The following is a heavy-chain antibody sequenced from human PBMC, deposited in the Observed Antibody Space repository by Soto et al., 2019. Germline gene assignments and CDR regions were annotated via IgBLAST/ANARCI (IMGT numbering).Heavy chain of an antibody. CDR2: VYFSGNT. CDR3: GSVRPSGYVLS. CDR1: GGFLSSNY. D-gene: IGHD6-25*01. V-gene: IGHV4-59*01. J-gene: IGHJ5*02. Sequence: QVQLQESGPGLVKPSETLSLTCTVSGGFLSSNYWTWIRQSPGKGLEWIGYVYFSGNTNYNPSLKRRVTISIDTSKNQFSLRLASVTAADTAFYYCGSVRPSGYVLSWGQGTLVTVSS.